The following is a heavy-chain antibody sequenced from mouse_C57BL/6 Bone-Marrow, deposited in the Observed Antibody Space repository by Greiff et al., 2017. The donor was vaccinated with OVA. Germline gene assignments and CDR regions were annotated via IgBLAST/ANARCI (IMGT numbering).Heavy chain of an antibody. CDR2: IYPGSGST. Sequence: QVHVKQPGAELVKPGASVKMSCKASGYTFTSYWITWVKQRPGQGLEWIGDIYPGSGSTNYNEKFKSKATLTVDTSSSTAYMQLSSLTSEDSAVYYCATPVVAPRAMDYWGQGTSVTVSS. D-gene: IGHD1-1*01. J-gene: IGHJ4*01. CDR1: GYTFTSYW. CDR3: ATPVVAPRAMDY. V-gene: IGHV1-55*01.